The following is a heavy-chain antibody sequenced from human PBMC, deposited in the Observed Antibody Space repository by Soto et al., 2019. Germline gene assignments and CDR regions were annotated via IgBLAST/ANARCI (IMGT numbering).Heavy chain of an antibody. CDR2: ISSSGGVK. J-gene: IGHJ4*02. V-gene: IGHV3-48*02. D-gene: IGHD3-3*01. CDR1: GYIFSDYS. CDR3: AREAASGSDF. Sequence: GGSLRLSCVGSGYIFSDYSMNWVRQAPGKGLEWVSYISSSGGVKYYADSAKGRFTVSRDNAKNSLSLQMNSLRDEDSAVYYCAREAASGSDFWGQGTLVTVSS.